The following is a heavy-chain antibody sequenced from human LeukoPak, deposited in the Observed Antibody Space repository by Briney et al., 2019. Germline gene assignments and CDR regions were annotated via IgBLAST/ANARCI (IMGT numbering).Heavy chain of an antibody. V-gene: IGHV4-59*01. CDR1: GASINRDY. CDR3: ARESNYHDSLGYNWFDP. CDR2: IHYTGST. D-gene: IGHD3-22*01. J-gene: IGHJ5*02. Sequence: SETLSLTCTDSGASINRDYWSWLRQTPGKGLEWIGYIHYTGSTNYNPSLKSRVTISLDTSKNQFSLKLSSVTAADTAVYYCARESNYHDSLGYNWFDPWGQGTLVTVSS.